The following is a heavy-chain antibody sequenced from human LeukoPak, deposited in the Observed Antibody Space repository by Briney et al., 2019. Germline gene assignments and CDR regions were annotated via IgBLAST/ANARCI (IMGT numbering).Heavy chain of an antibody. CDR3: ARPLTTSYDAFDI. CDR2: IYPDDSDT. J-gene: IGHJ3*02. V-gene: IGHV5-51*01. D-gene: IGHD2/OR15-2a*01. CDR1: GYSFSFYW. Sequence: NPGESLKISCRGSGYSFSFYWTAWVRQMPGKGLQWMGIIYPDDSDTRYSPSLQGQVTISADKSISTAYLQWSSLKASDTAMYYCARPLTTSYDAFDIWGQGTMVTVSS.